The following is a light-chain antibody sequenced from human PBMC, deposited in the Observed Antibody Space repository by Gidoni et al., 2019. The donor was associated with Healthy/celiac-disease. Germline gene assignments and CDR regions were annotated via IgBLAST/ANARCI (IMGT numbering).Light chain of an antibody. CDR1: QSVSSY. CDR3: QQRSNWPPSLT. Sequence: EIVLTQSPATLSLSPGDRATLSCRASQSVSSYLALYQQKPGQSPRLLIYDASNRATGIPARFSGSWSGTDFTLTISSLEPEDFAVYYCQQRSNWPPSLTFGGGTKVEIK. J-gene: IGKJ4*01. V-gene: IGKV3-11*01. CDR2: DAS.